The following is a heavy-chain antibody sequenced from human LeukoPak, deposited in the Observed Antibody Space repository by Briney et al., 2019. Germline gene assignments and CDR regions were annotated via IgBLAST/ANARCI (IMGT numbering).Heavy chain of an antibody. D-gene: IGHD1-1*01. CDR2: IKAKTDGGTA. V-gene: IGHV3-15*01. CDR1: GFSFNNAW. Sequence: GGSLRLSCVVSGFSFNNAWVGWVRQAPGKGLEWVGRIKAKTDGGTADYAAPVKGRFTISRDDSKNTVFLQMDSLKIGDTAVYFCSTGGGTNDFWGQGAPVTVSS. J-gene: IGHJ4*02. CDR3: STGGGTNDF.